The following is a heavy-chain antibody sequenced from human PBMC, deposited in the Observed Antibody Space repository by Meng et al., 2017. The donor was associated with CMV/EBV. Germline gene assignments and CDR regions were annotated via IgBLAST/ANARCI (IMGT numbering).Heavy chain of an antibody. Sequence: GESLKISCAASGFTFSDYYMSWIRQAPGKGLEWVSYISSSGSTIYYADSVKGRFTISRDNAKNSLYLQMNSLRAEDTALYYCARAECSSTSCYSFDYWGRGTLVTVSS. CDR1: GFTFSDYY. D-gene: IGHD2-2*02. V-gene: IGHV3-11*01. CDR2: ISSSGSTI. J-gene: IGHJ4*01. CDR3: ARAECSSTSCYSFDY.